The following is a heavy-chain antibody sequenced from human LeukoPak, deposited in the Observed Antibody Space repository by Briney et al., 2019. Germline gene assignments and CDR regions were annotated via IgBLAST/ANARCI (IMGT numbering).Heavy chain of an antibody. V-gene: IGHV4-61*02. D-gene: IGHD3-9*01. CDR3: ARSRRYFDWLHRSYYMDV. Sequence: PSETLSLTCTVSGGSISSGDYYWSWIRQPAGKGLEWIGRIYTSGSTNYNPSLKSRVTISVDTSKNQFSLKLSSVTAADTAVYYCARSRRYFDWLHRSYYMDVWGKGTTVTISS. CDR1: GGSISSGDYY. J-gene: IGHJ6*03. CDR2: IYTSGST.